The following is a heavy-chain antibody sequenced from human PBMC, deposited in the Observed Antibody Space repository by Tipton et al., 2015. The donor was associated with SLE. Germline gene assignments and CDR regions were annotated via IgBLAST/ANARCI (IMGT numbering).Heavy chain of an antibody. D-gene: IGHD3-22*01. J-gene: IGHJ4*02. CDR2: IKQDGSEK. CDR1: GFTFSSYW. CDR3: ASYDSSGYYSDY. Sequence: SLRLSCAASGFTFSSYWMSWVRQAPGKGLEWVANIKQDGSEKYYVDSVKGRFTISRDNAKNSLYLQMNSLRAEDTAVYYCASYDSSGYYSDYWGQGTLVTVSS. V-gene: IGHV3-7*01.